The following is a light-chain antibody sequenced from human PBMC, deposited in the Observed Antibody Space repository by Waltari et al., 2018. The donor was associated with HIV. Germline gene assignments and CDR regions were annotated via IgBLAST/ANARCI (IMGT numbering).Light chain of an antibody. CDR1: NSNIGSKD. Sequence: QSVLTQPPSASGTPGQRVTISCSGSNSNIGSKDVYWFQHLPGTAPKLLIYRTNQRRSGVPDRFSGSKSGTSASLAISGLRSDDEADYYCAAWDDTLSSYVFGTGTTVTV. V-gene: IGLV1-47*01. CDR3: AAWDDTLSSYV. CDR2: RTN. J-gene: IGLJ1*01.